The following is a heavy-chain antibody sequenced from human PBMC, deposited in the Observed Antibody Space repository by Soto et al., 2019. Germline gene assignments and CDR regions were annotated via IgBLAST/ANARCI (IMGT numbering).Heavy chain of an antibody. Sequence: GGSLRLSCAASGFTFSSYSMNWVRQAPGKGLEWVANIKQDGSEKYYVDSVKGRFTISRDNAKNSLYLQMNSLRAEDTAVYYCARMYDILTGYPNYFDYWGQGTLVTVSS. J-gene: IGHJ4*02. CDR2: IKQDGSEK. CDR3: ARMYDILTGYPNYFDY. D-gene: IGHD3-9*01. CDR1: GFTFSSYS. V-gene: IGHV3-7*03.